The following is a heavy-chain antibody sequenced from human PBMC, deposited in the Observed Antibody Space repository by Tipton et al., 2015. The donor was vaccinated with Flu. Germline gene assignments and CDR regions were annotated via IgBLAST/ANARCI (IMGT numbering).Heavy chain of an antibody. CDR2: IYRSGST. J-gene: IGHJ4*02. V-gene: IGHV4-38-2*02. D-gene: IGHD3-10*01. Sequence: TLSLTCTVSGDSTSSGYYWGWIRQPPGKGLEWIGSIYRSGSTYYNPSLKSRVTISVDTSKTQFSLKLSSVTAADTAVYYCARLTYYYGSGTSDYWGQGTLVTVSS. CDR3: ARLTYYYGSGTSDY. CDR1: GDSTSSGYY.